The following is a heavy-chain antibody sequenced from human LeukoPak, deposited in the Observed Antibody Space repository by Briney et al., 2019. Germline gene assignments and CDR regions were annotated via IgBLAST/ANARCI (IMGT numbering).Heavy chain of an antibody. D-gene: IGHD2-15*01. CDR2: IYHSGST. V-gene: IGHV4-4*02. Sequence: PSGTLSLTCAVSGGSISSSNWWSWIRPPPGKGLEGIGEIYHSGSTYYNPSLKRRVTISIDKAKNQFSLKVTSVTAADTAVYYCARKDQYCSGGSCYSRGWFDPWGQGTLVTVSS. CDR3: ARKDQYCSGGSCYSRGWFDP. CDR1: GGSISSSNW. J-gene: IGHJ5*02.